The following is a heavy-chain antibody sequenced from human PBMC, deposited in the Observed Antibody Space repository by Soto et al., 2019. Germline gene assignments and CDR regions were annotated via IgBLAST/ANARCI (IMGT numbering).Heavy chain of an antibody. Sequence: SETLSRTCTVSGGSISSGVYYWSWIRQPQGEGLEWIGYIYYNGNTYYNPSLKSRLIISVDTSKMQFSLKLSSVTAADTAVYYCARVVAAPSYFDSWGQGALVTVS. D-gene: IGHD6-6*01. J-gene: IGHJ4*02. CDR3: ARVVAAPSYFDS. CDR2: IYYNGNT. V-gene: IGHV4-30-4*01. CDR1: GGSISSGVYY.